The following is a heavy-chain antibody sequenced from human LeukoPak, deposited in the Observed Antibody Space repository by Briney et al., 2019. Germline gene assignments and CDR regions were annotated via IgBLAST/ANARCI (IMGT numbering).Heavy chain of an antibody. Sequence: PGGSLRLSCAASGFTFDDYAMHWVRQAPGKGLEWVSGISWNSGSIGYADSVKGRFTISRDNAKNSLYLQMNSLRAEDTALYYCAKDMADSGSLTHYYGMDVWGQGTTVTVSS. V-gene: IGHV3-9*01. CDR1: GFTFDDYA. J-gene: IGHJ6*02. CDR3: AKDMADSGSLTHYYGMDV. D-gene: IGHD1-26*01. CDR2: ISWNSGSI.